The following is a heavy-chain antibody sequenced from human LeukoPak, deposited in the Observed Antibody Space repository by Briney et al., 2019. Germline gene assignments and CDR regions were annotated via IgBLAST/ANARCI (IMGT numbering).Heavy chain of an antibody. D-gene: IGHD6-6*01. CDR1: GFTFSSYW. J-gene: IGHJ4*02. V-gene: IGHV3-74*01. Sequence: GGSLRLSCVASGFTFSSYWMHWVRQDPRKGLVWVSRINGDGRNINYADSVRGRFTISRDNAKNSLYLQMNSLRAEDTAVYYCARDPSYSSSSFDYWGQGTLVTVSS. CDR3: ARDPSYSSSSFDY. CDR2: INGDGRNI.